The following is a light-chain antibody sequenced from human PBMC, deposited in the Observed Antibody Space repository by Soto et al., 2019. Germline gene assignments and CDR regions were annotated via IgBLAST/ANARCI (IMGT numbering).Light chain of an antibody. V-gene: IGLV2-14*03. CDR3: RSFTSNRIYV. Sequence: QSVLTQPTSVTGSPGQSITISCTGNHNDIGTYDYVSWYQQHPGRAPRLLIHGVTTRPSGISGRFSASKSGLTASLTISGLQPEDEADYYCRSFTSNRIYVFGAGTKVTVL. CDR1: HNDIGTYDY. J-gene: IGLJ1*01. CDR2: GVT.